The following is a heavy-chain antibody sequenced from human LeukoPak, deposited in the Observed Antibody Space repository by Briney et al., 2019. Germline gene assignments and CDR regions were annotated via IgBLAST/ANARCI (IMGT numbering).Heavy chain of an antibody. Sequence: SETLSLTCTVSGGSMSSSTYYWGWIRQPPGKGLEWIGSISYSGSTYYNPSLKSRVTLSVDTSKNQFSLKVNSVTAADTAVYYCGRSFDAKSVGYWGQGTLVTVSS. CDR3: GRSFDAKSVGY. CDR2: ISYSGST. V-gene: IGHV4-39*01. CDR1: GGSMSSSTYY. D-gene: IGHD2-8*01. J-gene: IGHJ4*02.